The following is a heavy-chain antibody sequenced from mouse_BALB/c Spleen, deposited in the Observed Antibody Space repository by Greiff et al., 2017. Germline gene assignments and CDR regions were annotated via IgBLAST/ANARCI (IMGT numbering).Heavy chain of an antibody. CDR2: ISSGGST. Sequence: EVKLMESGGGLVKPGGSLKLSCAASGFAFSSYAMSWVRQTPEKRLEWVASISSGGSTYYPDSVKGRFTISRDNARNILYLQMSSLRSEDTAMYYCARGGYGSSLDYWGQGTTLTVSS. V-gene: IGHV5-6-5*01. CDR1: GFAFSSYA. CDR3: ARGGYGSSLDY. D-gene: IGHD1-1*01. J-gene: IGHJ2*01.